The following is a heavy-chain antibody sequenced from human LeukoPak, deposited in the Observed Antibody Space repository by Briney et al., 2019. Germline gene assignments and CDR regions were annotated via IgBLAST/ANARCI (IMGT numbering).Heavy chain of an antibody. J-gene: IGHJ4*02. V-gene: IGHV4-59*08. Sequence: SETLSLTCTVSGGSISSYYWSWIRQPPGKGLEWIGYIYYSGSTNYNPPLKSRVTISVDTSKNQFSLKLSSVTAADTAVYYCARHSPYSSGWDNYFDYWGQGTLVTVSS. CDR3: ARHSPYSSGWDNYFDY. CDR2: IYYSGST. D-gene: IGHD6-19*01. CDR1: GGSISSYY.